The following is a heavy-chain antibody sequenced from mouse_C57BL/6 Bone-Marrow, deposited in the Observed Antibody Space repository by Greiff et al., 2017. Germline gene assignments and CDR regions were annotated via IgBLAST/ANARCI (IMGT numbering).Heavy chain of an antibody. CDR2: IDPENGDT. D-gene: IGHD1-1*01. CDR3: TTSGDYYGSSSYFDY. J-gene: IGHJ2*01. CDR1: GFNIKDDY. Sequence: EVKLVESGAELVRPGASVKLSCTASGFNIKDDYMHWVKQRPEQGLEWIGWIDPENGDTEYASKFQGKATITADTSSNTAYLQLSSLTSEDTAVYYCTTSGDYYGSSSYFDYWGQGTTLTVSS. V-gene: IGHV14-4*01.